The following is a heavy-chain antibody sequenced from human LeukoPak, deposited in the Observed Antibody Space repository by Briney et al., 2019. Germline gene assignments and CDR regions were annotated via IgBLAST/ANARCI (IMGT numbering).Heavy chain of an antibody. CDR2: INHSGST. V-gene: IGHV4-34*01. Sequence: PSETLSLTCAVYGGSFSGYYWSWIRQPPGKGLEWIGEINHSGSTNYNPSLKSRVTISVGTSKNQFSLKLSSVTAADTAVYYCARGLEGSSHFDYWGQGTLVTVSS. J-gene: IGHJ4*02. CDR3: ARGLEGSSHFDY. D-gene: IGHD1-26*01. CDR1: GGSFSGYY.